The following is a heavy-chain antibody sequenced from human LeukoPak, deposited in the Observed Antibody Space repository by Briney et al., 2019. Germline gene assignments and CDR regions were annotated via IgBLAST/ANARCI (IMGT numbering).Heavy chain of an antibody. Sequence: PGGSLRLSCAASGFTFSDYYMSWIRQAPGKGLEWVSYISSSGSPIYYADSVKGRFTISRDNAKNSLYLQMNSLRAEDTAVYYCARDPTSSASPTDGFDIWGQGTMVTVSS. J-gene: IGHJ3*02. CDR3: ARDPTSSASPTDGFDI. CDR2: ISSSGSPI. D-gene: IGHD6-19*01. V-gene: IGHV3-11*01. CDR1: GFTFSDYY.